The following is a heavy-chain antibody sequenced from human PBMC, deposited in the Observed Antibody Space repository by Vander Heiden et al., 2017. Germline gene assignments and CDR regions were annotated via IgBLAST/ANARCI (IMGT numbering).Heavy chain of an antibody. V-gene: IGHV3-30*18. CDR1: GSTFSSYA. Sequence: QMQLVESGGGVVQPGRSLTLSCAVSGSTFSSYAIHWGRQAPGKGLQWVAAISYDGNNKYYVDSVRGRFTISRDNSKNTLFLQMNSLRAEDTAVYYCAKDIRDVSGYFDQWGQGALVTVSS. J-gene: IGHJ4*02. D-gene: IGHD3-3*01. CDR2: ISYDGNNK. CDR3: AKDIRDVSGYFDQ.